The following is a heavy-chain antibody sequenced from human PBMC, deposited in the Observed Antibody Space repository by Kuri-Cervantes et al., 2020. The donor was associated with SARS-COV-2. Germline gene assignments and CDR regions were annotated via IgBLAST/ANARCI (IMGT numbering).Heavy chain of an antibody. J-gene: IGHJ4*02. Sequence: ETLSLTCAASGFTFSGHWIHWVRQAPGKGLVWVSRINPDGSYTNNADSVKGRFTLSRDNAKNMLFMQMNSLRAEDTSVYYCVRVGVHWNFDYWGQGTLVTVSS. CDR2: INPDGSYT. D-gene: IGHD1-1*01. CDR3: VRVGVHWNFDY. V-gene: IGHV3-74*01. CDR1: GFTFSGHW.